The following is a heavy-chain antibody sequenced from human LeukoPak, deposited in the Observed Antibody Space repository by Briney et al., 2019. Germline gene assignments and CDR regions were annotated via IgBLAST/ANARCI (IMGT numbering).Heavy chain of an antibody. J-gene: IGHJ4*02. CDR2: IIPIFGTA. Sequence: GASVKVSCTTSGYTLTGYYIHWVRQAPGQGLEWMGGIIPIFGTANYAQKVQGRVTITADKSTSTAYMELSSLRSEDTAVYYCARSSVVAAAGPYYSDYWGQGTLVTVSS. V-gene: IGHV1-69*06. CDR1: GYTLTGYY. D-gene: IGHD6-13*01. CDR3: ARSSVVAAAGPYYSDY.